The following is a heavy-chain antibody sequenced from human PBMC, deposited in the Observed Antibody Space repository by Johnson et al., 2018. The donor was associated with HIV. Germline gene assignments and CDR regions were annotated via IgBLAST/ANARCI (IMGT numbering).Heavy chain of an antibody. V-gene: IGHV3-66*02. CDR3: ARTTRYFDCDAFDI. CDR2: IYSGGST. CDR1: SSNY. Sequence: VQLVESGGGLVQPGGSLRLSCVGSSNYKSWVRQAPGKGLEWVSVIYSGGSTYYADSVKGRFTISRDTSKNMLYLQMNSLRPEDTAVYYCARTTRYFDCDAFDIWGRGTMVTVSS. D-gene: IGHD3-9*01. J-gene: IGHJ3*02.